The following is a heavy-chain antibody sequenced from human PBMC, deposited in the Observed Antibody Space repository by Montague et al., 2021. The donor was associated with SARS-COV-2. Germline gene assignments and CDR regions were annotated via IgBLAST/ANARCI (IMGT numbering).Heavy chain of an antibody. Sequence: SLRLSCAASGFTFSNFFINWVRQAPGKGLEWVSSITCSGDYICYADSLKGRFTVSRDNAKNSVYLQMSSLRAEDTAVYYCARELGRTGAFDIWGQGIAVTVSS. V-gene: IGHV3-21*01. J-gene: IGHJ3*02. CDR2: ITCSGDYI. CDR1: GFTFSNFF. D-gene: IGHD4-17*01. CDR3: ARELGRTGAFDI.